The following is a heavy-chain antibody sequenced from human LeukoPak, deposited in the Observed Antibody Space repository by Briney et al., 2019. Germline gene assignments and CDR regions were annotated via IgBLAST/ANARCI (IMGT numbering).Heavy chain of an antibody. CDR1: GGSISSYY. CDR3: ARGDTNMATDAFDI. Sequence: SETLSLTCTVSGGSISSYYWTWIRQPAGRGLEWIGRIYTSGSTNYNPSLKSRVTMSVDTSKNQFSLKLSSVTAADTAVYYCARGDTNMATDAFDIWGQGTMVTVSS. V-gene: IGHV4-4*07. CDR2: IYTSGST. D-gene: IGHD5-18*01. J-gene: IGHJ3*02.